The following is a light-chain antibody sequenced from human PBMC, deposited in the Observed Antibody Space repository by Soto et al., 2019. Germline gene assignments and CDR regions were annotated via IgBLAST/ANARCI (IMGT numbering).Light chain of an antibody. CDR3: QQYNESFWT. CDR2: GAS. V-gene: IGKV3-15*01. CDR1: QSVRSN. J-gene: IGKJ1*01. Sequence: EIVMTQSPATLSVSPGERATISCRASQSVRSNLAWYQHKPGQAPRLLISGASTRAAGIAVRFSGSGSGTEFTLTITTLQSEYFGVYYCQQYNESFWTLGQGTKVEIK.